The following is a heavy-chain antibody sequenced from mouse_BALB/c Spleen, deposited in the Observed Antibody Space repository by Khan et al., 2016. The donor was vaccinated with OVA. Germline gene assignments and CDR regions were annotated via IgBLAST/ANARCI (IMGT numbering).Heavy chain of an antibody. D-gene: IGHD2-2*01. J-gene: IGHJ3*01. CDR2: IKNNGGSI. Sequence: EVKLVESGGGLVKLGGSLKLSCAASGFTFDSYYMSWVRQTPEKRLELVAAIKNNGGSIYYPDTVKGRFTISRDNAKNTLYLQLSSLTSEDSALFYCTEHYGYDGGFAYWGQGTLVTVSA. V-gene: IGHV5-6-2*01. CDR3: TEHYGYDGGFAY. CDR1: GFTFDSYY.